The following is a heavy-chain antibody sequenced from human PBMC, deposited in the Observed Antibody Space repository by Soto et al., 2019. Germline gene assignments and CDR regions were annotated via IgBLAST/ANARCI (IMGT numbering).Heavy chain of an antibody. V-gene: IGHV6-1*01. CDR3: ASGRPDYAFGLGV. D-gene: IGHD2-2*01. Sequence: QVQLEQSGPGLVKPSQTLSLTCAISGDSVSSNSVAWSWIRQSPSRGLEWLGRTFYRSKWHYNYAESVKSRITTNPVTSKNHFSLQLSSVPPEDTAVYYCASGRPDYAFGLGVWGQGTTVTVPS. J-gene: IGHJ6*02. CDR1: GDSVSSNSVA. CDR2: TFYRSKWHY.